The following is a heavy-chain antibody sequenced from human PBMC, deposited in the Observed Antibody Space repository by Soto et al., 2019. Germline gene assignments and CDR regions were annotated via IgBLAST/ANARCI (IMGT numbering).Heavy chain of an antibody. D-gene: IGHD4-17*01. CDR3: ARTYGFDAFDI. CDR1: GGSISSYY. V-gene: IGHV4-59*01. CDR2: IYYSGGT. Sequence: PSETLSLTCTVSGGSISSYYWSWIRQPPGKGLEWIGYIYYSGGTNYNPSLKSRVTISVDTSKNQFSLKLSSVTAADTAVYYCARTYGFDAFDIWGQGTMVTVSS. J-gene: IGHJ3*02.